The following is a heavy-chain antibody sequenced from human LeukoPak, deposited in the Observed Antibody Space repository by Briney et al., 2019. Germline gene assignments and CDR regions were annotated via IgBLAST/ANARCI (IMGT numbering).Heavy chain of an antibody. D-gene: IGHD6-13*01. CDR1: GFMFSSYG. V-gene: IGHV3-33*01. J-gene: IGHJ6*02. CDR2: IWYDGSNK. CDR3: ARGTSSIAAAGTHYYYGMDV. Sequence: GGPLRLSCAASGFMFSSYGMHWVRQAPGKGLEWVAVIWYDGSNKYYVDSMKGRFTISRDNSKNTLYLQMNSLRAEDTAVYYCARGTSSIAAAGTHYYYGMDVWGQGTTVTVSS.